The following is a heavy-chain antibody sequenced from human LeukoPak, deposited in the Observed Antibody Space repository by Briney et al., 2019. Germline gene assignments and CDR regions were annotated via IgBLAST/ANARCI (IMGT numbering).Heavy chain of an antibody. CDR3: AREGEEGYSYGYTPEY. CDR2: IWYNGNTE. J-gene: IGHJ4*02. D-gene: IGHD5-12*01. V-gene: IGHV3-33*01. Sequence: PGRSLRVSSVASGFTFRNYGMHWVRQAPGKGLEWVAVIWYNGNTEYYGDSVKGRFIISRDNSWKTLFLQMNSLRAEDTAVYYCAREGEEGYSYGYTPEYWGQGTLVTVSS. CDR1: GFTFRNYG.